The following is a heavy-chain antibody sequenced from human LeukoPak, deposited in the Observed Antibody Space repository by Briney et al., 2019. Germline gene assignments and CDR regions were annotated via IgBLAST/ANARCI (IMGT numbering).Heavy chain of an antibody. CDR3: ARAPTVTTGYYYYYYMDV. V-gene: IGHV4-61*02. J-gene: IGHJ6*03. CDR2: IYTSGST. CDR1: GGSISSGSYY. D-gene: IGHD4-11*01. Sequence: SQTLSLTCTVSGGSISSGSYYWSWIRQPAGKGLEWIGRIYTSGSTNYNPSLKSRVTISVDTSKNQFSLKLSSVTAADTAVYYCARAPTVTTGYYYYYYMDVWGKGTTVTVSS.